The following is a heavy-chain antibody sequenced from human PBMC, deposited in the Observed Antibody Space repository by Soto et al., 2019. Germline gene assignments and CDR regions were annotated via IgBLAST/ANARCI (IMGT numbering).Heavy chain of an antibody. V-gene: IGHV1-69*06. CDR3: ARAKKYYYDSSGPRASWFDP. CDR1: GGTFSSYA. CDR2: IIPIFGTA. D-gene: IGHD3-22*01. J-gene: IGHJ5*02. Sequence: SVKVSCKASGGTFSSYAISWVRQAPGQGLEWMGGIIPIFGTANYAQKFQGRVTITADNSTSTAYMELSSLRSEDTAVYYCARAKKYYYDSSGPRASWFDPWGQGPLVTVSS.